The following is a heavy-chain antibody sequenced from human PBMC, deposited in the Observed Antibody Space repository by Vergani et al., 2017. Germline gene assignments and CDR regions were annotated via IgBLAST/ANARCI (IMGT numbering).Heavy chain of an antibody. J-gene: IGHJ6*03. D-gene: IGHD2-2*01. CDR1: GDSVSSNSAA. CDR2: TYYRSKWYN. CDR3: AREVVGVPAALNHFYYYMDV. Sequence: QVQLQQSGPGLVKPSQTLSLTCAISGDSVSSNSAAWNWIRQSPSRGLEWLGRTYYRSKWYNDYAVSVKSRITINPDTSKNQFYLQLNSVTPEDTAVYYCAREVVGVPAALNHFYYYMDVSGKRTTMTVYS. V-gene: IGHV6-1*01.